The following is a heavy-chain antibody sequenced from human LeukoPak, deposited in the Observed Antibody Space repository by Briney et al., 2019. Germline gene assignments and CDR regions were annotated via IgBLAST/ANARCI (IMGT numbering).Heavy chain of an antibody. CDR1: GFTFSDYY. Sequence: GGSLRLSCAASGFTFSDYYMSWIRQAPGKGLEWVSYISSSSSYTNYADSVKGRFTISRDNAKNSLYLQMNSLRAEDTAVYYCARYYDILTGYYTSIGYWGQRTLVTVSS. CDR3: ARYYDILTGYYTSIGY. J-gene: IGHJ4*02. D-gene: IGHD3-9*01. CDR2: ISSSSSYT. V-gene: IGHV3-11*06.